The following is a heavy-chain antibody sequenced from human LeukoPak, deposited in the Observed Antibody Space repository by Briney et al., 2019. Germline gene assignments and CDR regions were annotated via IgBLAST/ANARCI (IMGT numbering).Heavy chain of an antibody. V-gene: IGHV1-8*01. CDR3: ARRRMGTGYDAFDI. J-gene: IGHJ3*02. Sequence: GASVKVSCKASGYTFTSYDINWVRQATGQGLEWMGWMNPNSGNTGYAQKFQGRVTMTRNTSISTAYMELSSLRSEDTAVYYCARRRMGTGYDAFDIWGQGTMVTVSS. D-gene: IGHD1-1*01. CDR2: MNPNSGNT. CDR1: GYTFTSYD.